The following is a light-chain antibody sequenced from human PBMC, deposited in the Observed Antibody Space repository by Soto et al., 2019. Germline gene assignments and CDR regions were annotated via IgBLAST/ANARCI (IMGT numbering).Light chain of an antibody. J-gene: IGKJ1*01. CDR2: GAS. CDR3: QQYGSSHRA. CDR1: QSVSSSY. V-gene: IGKV3-20*01. Sequence: EIVLTQSPGTLSLSPGERATLSCRASQSVSSSYLAWYQQKPGQAPRLLSYGASSRATGIPDRFSGSGSGTDFTLTISRLEPEDFAVYYCQQYGSSHRAFGQGTKVEIK.